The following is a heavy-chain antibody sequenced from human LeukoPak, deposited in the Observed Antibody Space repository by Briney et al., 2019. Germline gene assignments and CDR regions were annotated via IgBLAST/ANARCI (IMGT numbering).Heavy chain of an antibody. CDR1: GFTFSSYS. Sequence: KPGGSLRLSCAASGFTFSSYSMNWVRQAPGKGLEWVSSISSSSSYIYYADSVKGRFTISRDNAKNSLYLQMDSLRAEDTAVYYCARAAFGGAPHYWGQGTLVTVSS. J-gene: IGHJ4*02. D-gene: IGHD3-16*01. V-gene: IGHV3-21*01. CDR2: ISSSSSYI. CDR3: ARAAFGGAPHY.